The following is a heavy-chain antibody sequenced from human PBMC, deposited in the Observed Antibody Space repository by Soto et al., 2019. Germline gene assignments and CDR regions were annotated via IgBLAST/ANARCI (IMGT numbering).Heavy chain of an antibody. V-gene: IGHV3-30-3*01. CDR1: GFTFSSYA. Sequence: GGSLRLSCAASGFTFSSYAMHWVRQAPGKGLEWVAVISYDGSNNYYADSVKGRFTISRDNSKNTLYLQMNSLRAEDTAVYYCERDFGSLGATIDYWGQGTLVTVSS. J-gene: IGHJ4*02. CDR3: ERDFGSLGATIDY. D-gene: IGHD1-26*01. CDR2: ISYDGSNN.